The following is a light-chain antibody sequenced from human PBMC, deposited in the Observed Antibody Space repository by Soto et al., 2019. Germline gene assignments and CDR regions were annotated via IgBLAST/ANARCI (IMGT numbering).Light chain of an antibody. V-gene: IGKV1-5*03. Sequence: DIPMTQSPSTLSGSVGDRVTITCRASQTISSWLAWYQQKPGKAPKLLIYKASTLKSGVPSRFSGSGSWTEFTLTISSLQPDDFATYYCHHYNSYSEAFGQGTKVELK. CDR2: KAS. J-gene: IGKJ1*01. CDR1: QTISSW. CDR3: HHYNSYSEA.